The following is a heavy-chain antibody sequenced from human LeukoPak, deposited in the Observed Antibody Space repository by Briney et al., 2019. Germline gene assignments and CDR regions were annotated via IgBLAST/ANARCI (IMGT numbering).Heavy chain of an antibody. D-gene: IGHD3-22*01. J-gene: IGHJ5*02. CDR3: ARGPPYYYDSSGYPPYWFDP. Sequence: SETLSLTCTVSGGSISSYYWSWIRQPPGKGLEWIGYIYYSRSTNYNPSLKSRVTISVDTSKNQFSLKLSSVTAADTAVYYCARGPPYYYDSSGYPPYWFDPWGQGTLVTVSS. CDR2: IYYSRST. V-gene: IGHV4-59*01. CDR1: GGSISSYY.